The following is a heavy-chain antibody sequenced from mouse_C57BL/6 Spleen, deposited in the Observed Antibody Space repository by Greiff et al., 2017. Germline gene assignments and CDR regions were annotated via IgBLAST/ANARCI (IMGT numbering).Heavy chain of an antibody. D-gene: IGHD2-1*01. CDR1: GYAFSSYW. J-gene: IGHJ2*01. Sequence: VQLQQSGAELVKPGASVKISCKASGYAFSSYWMNWVKQRPGKGLEWIGQIYPGDGDTNYNGKFKGKATLAADKSSSTAYMQLSSLTSEDSAVYFSARDRDYGNYYFDYWGQGTTLTVSS. CDR2: IYPGDGDT. V-gene: IGHV1-80*01. CDR3: ARDRDYGNYYFDY.